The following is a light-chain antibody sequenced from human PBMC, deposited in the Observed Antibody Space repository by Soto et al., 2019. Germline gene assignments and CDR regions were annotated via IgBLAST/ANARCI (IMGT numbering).Light chain of an antibody. CDR1: QSISSS. Sequence: EIVMTQSPVTLSVSPGEGATLSCRASQSISSSLAWYQQKPGQPPKLLIFGASTRATGIPARFSGSGSGTEFTLTITSLQSEDSAIYYCQQYSTWPPNLLTCGGGTKVEI. CDR2: GAS. J-gene: IGKJ4*01. CDR3: QQYSTWPPNLLT. V-gene: IGKV3-15*01.